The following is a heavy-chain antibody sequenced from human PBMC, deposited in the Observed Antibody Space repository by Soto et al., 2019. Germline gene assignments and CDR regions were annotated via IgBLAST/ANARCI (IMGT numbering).Heavy chain of an antibody. D-gene: IGHD3-3*01. CDR3: TRARITIFGVVQYYFDY. J-gene: IGHJ4*02. CDR1: GFTFVDYA. V-gene: IGHV3-49*04. Sequence: GGSLRLSCTASGFTFVDYAMSWVRQAPGKGLEWVGFIRSKAYGGTTEYAASVKGRFTISRDDSKSIAYLQMNSLKTEDTAVYYCTRARITIFGVVQYYFDYWGQGTLVTVSS. CDR2: IRSKAYGGTT.